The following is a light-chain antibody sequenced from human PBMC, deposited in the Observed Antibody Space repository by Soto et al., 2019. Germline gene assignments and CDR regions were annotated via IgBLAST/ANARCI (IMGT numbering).Light chain of an antibody. V-gene: IGKV1-39*01. J-gene: IGKJ1*01. CDR1: QSISSY. CDR3: QQSYSTPCT. CDR2: AAS. Sequence: DIQMTQSPSSLSASVGDRVTITCRASQSISSYLNWYQQKPGKAPKLLIYAASSLQSGVPSRFSGSGSGTDFTLTISSLQPDDFATYYYQQSYSTPCTFGQGTKVEIK.